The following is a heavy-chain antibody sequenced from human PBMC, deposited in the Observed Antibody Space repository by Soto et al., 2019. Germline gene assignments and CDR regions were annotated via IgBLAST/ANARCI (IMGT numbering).Heavy chain of an antibody. Sequence: QVQLQQWGTGLLKPSETLSLTCAVYGGSFRGYYWTWIRQPPGKGLEWIGEIDHSGRTNYNPSLKSRVTISGDTYKNQFSLKLASVTAADTAVYYCARVEYTYNYRGLDYWGQGTLVTVSS. CDR1: GGSFRGYY. V-gene: IGHV4-34*01. CDR2: IDHSGRT. CDR3: ARVEYTYNYRGLDY. J-gene: IGHJ4*02. D-gene: IGHD3-16*01.